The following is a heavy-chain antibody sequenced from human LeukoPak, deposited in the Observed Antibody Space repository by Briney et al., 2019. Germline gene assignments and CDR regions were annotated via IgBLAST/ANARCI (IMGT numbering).Heavy chain of an antibody. Sequence: GESLKISCEASGYSFTSNYIGWVRQMPGKGLEWMGFIYPRDSDTKYSPSFQGHVTISADKSINTAYLQWSSLRASDTAMYFCVRRGLGMATTGLDYWGQGTLVTVSS. CDR3: VRRGLGMATTGLDY. CDR2: IYPRDSDT. J-gene: IGHJ4*02. D-gene: IGHD5-24*01. CDR1: GYSFTSNY. V-gene: IGHV5-51*01.